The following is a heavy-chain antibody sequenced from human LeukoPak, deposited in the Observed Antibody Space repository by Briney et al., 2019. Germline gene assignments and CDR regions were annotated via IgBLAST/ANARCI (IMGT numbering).Heavy chain of an antibody. CDR3: AKDKEEGQYQLLFDY. Sequence: GGSLRLSCAASGFTFDDYAMHWVRQAPGKGLEWVSLISWGGGSTYYADSVKGRFTISRDNSKNSLYLQMNSLRAEDTALYYCAKDKEEGQYQLLFDYWGQGTLVTVSS. CDR2: ISWGGGST. CDR1: GFTFDDYA. D-gene: IGHD2-2*01. V-gene: IGHV3-43D*03. J-gene: IGHJ4*02.